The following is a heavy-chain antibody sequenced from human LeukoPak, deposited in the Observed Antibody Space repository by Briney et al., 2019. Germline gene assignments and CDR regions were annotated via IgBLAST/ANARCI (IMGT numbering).Heavy chain of an antibody. Sequence: ASVKVSCKASGGTFSRYAINWVRQATGQGLEWMGWMNPNSGNTGYAQKFQGRVTITRNTSISTAYMELSSLRSEDTAVYYCARETTVTTWDYWGQGTLVTVSS. J-gene: IGHJ4*02. CDR3: ARETTVTTWDY. V-gene: IGHV1-8*03. D-gene: IGHD4-17*01. CDR2: MNPNSGNT. CDR1: GGTFSRYA.